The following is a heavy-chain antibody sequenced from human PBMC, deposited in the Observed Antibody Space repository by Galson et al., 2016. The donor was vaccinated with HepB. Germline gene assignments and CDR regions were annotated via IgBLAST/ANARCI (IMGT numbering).Heavy chain of an antibody. V-gene: IGHV4-39*01. J-gene: IGHJ4*02. CDR3: ARQTKPRNVEAAMGLDH. CDR1: SDSISSNSYY. CDR2: IFYTGST. D-gene: IGHD5-18*01. Sequence: ETLSLTCTVSSDSISSNSYYWGWIRQPPGKGLEWIGRIFYTGSTYYNPSLKSRVTMFIDMSKNQFSLKVSSVTAADTAVYYCARQTKPRNVEAAMGLDHWGQGTHVTVSS.